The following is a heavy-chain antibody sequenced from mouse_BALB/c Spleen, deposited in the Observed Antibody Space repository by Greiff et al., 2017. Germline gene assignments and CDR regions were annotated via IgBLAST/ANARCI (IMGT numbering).Heavy chain of an antibody. CDR3: ARPIYYDYDGGYFDV. Sequence: VQLQQPGAELVKPGASVKLSCKASGYTFTSYWMHWVKQRPGQGLEWIGEINPSNGRTNYNEKFKSKATLTVDKSSSTAYMQLSSLTSEDSAVYYCARPIYYDYDGGYFDVWGAGTTVTVSS. J-gene: IGHJ1*01. CDR1: GYTFTSYW. CDR2: INPSNGRT. D-gene: IGHD2-4*01. V-gene: IGHV1S81*02.